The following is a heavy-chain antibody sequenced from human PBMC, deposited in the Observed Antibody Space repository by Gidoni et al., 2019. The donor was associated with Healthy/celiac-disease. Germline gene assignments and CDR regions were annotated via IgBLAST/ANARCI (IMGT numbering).Heavy chain of an antibody. CDR2: ISSSSSYI. V-gene: IGHV3-21*01. Sequence: LEWVSSISSSSSYIYYADSVKGRFTISRDNAKNSLYLQMNSLRAEDTAVYYCARDPYDTNYETPSCFDYWGQGTLVTVSS. D-gene: IGHD1-7*01. J-gene: IGHJ4*02. CDR3: ARDPYDTNYETPSCFDY.